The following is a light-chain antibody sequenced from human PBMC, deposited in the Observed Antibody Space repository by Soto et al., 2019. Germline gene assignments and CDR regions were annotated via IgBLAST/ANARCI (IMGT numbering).Light chain of an antibody. CDR2: XXX. CDR3: TSYVGNDIWV. J-gene: IGLJ3*02. V-gene: IGLV2-8*01. CDR1: SSDVGAYKY. Sequence: QSALTQPPSASGSPGQSVTISCTGTSSDVGAYKYVSWYQQYPGKAPILMIYXXXKXXXXXXDXXXGSKSGTTASLTVSGLXAXDXADYYCTSYVGNDIWVFGGGTKLTVL.